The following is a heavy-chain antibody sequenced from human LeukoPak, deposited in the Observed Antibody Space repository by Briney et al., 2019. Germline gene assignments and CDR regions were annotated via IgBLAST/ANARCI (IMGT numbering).Heavy chain of an antibody. CDR3: ARGGDNWNPYFDY. CDR1: GYTFTGYY. D-gene: IGHD1-20*01. CDR2: INPNSGGT. V-gene: IGHV1-2*06. Sequence: ASVKVSCKASGYTFTGYYMHWVRQAPGQGLEWMGRINPNSGGTNYAQKFQGRVTMTRDTSISTAYMELSRLRSDDTAVYYCARGGDNWNPYFDYWGQGTLVTVSS. J-gene: IGHJ4*02.